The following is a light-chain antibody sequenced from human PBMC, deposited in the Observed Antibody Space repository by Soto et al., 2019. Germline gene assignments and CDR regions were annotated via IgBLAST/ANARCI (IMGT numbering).Light chain of an antibody. CDR3: QQSYSTPWT. V-gene: IGKV1-39*01. CDR1: QSITSY. CDR2: ATY. Sequence: DIQMTQSPSSLSASVGDRVTITCRASQSITSYLNWYQQKPGKAPKLLIYATYTLQSGVPSRFSGSGSGPDFTLTISSLQPEDFATYYCQQSYSTPWTFGQGTKVEIK. J-gene: IGKJ1*01.